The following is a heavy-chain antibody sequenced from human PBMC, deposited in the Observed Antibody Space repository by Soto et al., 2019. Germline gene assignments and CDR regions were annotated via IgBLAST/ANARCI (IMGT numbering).Heavy chain of an antibody. V-gene: IGHV1-18*01. CDR2: ISAYNGNT. D-gene: IGHD1-1*01. CDR3: ARDLGSLAGDFDY. Sequence: GASVEVCWKACGDRFASCGSRWVRHSTGQGLEWMGWISAYNGNTNYAQKLQGRVTMTTDTSTSTAYMELRSLRSDDTAVYYCARDLGSLAGDFDYWGQGTLVTVSS. CDR1: GDRFASCG. J-gene: IGHJ4*02.